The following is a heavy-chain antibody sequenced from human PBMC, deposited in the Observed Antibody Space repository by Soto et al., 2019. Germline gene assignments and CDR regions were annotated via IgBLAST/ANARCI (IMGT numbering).Heavy chain of an antibody. CDR3: TRANWYSEY. CDR2: IYYNGNT. CDR1: GGSISNHY. D-gene: IGHD7-27*01. V-gene: IGHV4-59*11. J-gene: IGHJ4*02. Sequence: QVQLQESGRGLVKPSETLSLTCSVSGGSISNHYWSWIRQPPGKGLEWIGYIYYNGNTNYNPSLKSRVTMSVDTSRNQISLKLTTVTASDTAVYYCTRANWYSEYWGQGTLVNVSS.